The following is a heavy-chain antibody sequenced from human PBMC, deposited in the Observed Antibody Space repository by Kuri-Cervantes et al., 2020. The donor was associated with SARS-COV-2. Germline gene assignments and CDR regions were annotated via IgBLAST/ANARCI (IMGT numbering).Heavy chain of an antibody. D-gene: IGHD2-15*01. CDR3: ARGEGFLGILRRKNWFDP. CDR1: GGSISSGDYY. J-gene: IGHJ5*02. CDR2: IYYSGST. V-gene: IGHV4-61*08. Sequence: SETLSLTCTVSGGSISSGDYYWSWIRQPPGKGLEWIGYIYYSGSTNYNPSLKSRVTISVDTSKNQSSLKLSSVTAADTAVYYCARGEGFLGILRRKNWFDPWGQGTLVTVSS.